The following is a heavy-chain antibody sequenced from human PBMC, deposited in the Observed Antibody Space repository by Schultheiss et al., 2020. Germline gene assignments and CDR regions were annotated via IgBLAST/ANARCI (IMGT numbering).Heavy chain of an antibody. D-gene: IGHD3-3*01. V-gene: IGHV4-4*08. CDR2: TFSSGSA. J-gene: IGHJ6*02. CDR3: ASTRYDFWSGYYTGRYYYYYGMDV. CDR1: GVSISSNY. Sequence: SETLSLTCTVSGVSISSNYWSWIRQPPGKGLEWIGYTFSSGSATYNPSLKSRVTISVDTSKNQFSLKLSSVTAADTAVYYCASTRYDFWSGYYTGRYYYYYGMDVWGQGTTVTVSS.